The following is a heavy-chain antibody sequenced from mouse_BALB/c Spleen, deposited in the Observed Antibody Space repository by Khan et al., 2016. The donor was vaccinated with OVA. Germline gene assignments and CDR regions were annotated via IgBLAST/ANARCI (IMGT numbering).Heavy chain of an antibody. CDR1: GYNFTSYT. CDR3: VREGAYYRSDGWFAY. Sequence: QVQLQQSGAELARPGASVKMSCKASGYNFTSYTIYWVRQRPGPALEWIGHINPSNNYTNYNQNFKDKATLIVDKSSSTAYMQLSSLTSEDSAVYYCVREGAYYRSDGWFAYWGQGTLVTVSA. D-gene: IGHD2-14*01. V-gene: IGHV1-4*01. CDR2: INPSNNYT. J-gene: IGHJ3*01.